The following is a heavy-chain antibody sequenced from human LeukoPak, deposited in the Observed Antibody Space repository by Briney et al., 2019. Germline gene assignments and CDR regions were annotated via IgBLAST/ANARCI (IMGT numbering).Heavy chain of an antibody. CDR2: IYYSGST. CDR3: ASSPIVVVPAAMLN. V-gene: IGHV4-59*01. D-gene: IGHD2-2*01. J-gene: IGHJ4*02. Sequence: SETLSLTCTVSGGSISSYYWSWIRQPPGEGLEWIGYIYYSGSTSYNPSLKSRVTISVDTSKNQFSLKLSSVTAADTAVYYCASSPIVVVPAAMLNWGQGTLVTVSS. CDR1: GGSISSYY.